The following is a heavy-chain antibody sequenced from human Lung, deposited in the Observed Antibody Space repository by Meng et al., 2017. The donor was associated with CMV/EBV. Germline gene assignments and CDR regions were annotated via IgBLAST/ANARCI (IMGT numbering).Heavy chain of an antibody. CDR2: ITGSGDST. Sequence: GGSLRLXCVASGFTFSDFAMTWVRQAPGKGLEWVSTITGSGDSTYLADSVKGRFTISRVNSKNTLYLQMSSLRADDTAIYYCAKDLAKTKRGFRYVLDCVDPWGQGTLVTVSS. CDR3: AKDLAKTKRGFRYVLDCVDP. D-gene: IGHD5-12*01. V-gene: IGHV3-23*01. J-gene: IGHJ5*02. CDR1: GFTFSDFA.